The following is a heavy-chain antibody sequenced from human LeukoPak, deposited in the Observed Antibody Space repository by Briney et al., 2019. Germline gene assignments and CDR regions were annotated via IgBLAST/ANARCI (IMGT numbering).Heavy chain of an antibody. D-gene: IGHD3-10*01. V-gene: IGHV3-23*01. J-gene: IGHJ5*02. CDR3: AKGAYGSGTMGNWFDP. CDR1: GFTFSSYA. Sequence: PGGSLRLSCAASGFTFSSYAMSWVRQAPGKGLEWVSAISGSGGSTYYADSVKGRFTISRDNSKNPLYLQMNSLRAEDTAVYYCAKGAYGSGTMGNWFDPWGQGTLVTVSS. CDR2: ISGSGGST.